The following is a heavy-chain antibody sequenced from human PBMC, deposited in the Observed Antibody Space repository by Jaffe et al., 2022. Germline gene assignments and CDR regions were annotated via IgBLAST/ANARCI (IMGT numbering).Heavy chain of an antibody. CDR1: GFTFSSYW. J-gene: IGHJ4*02. CDR2: IKQDGSEK. V-gene: IGHV3-7*01. CDR3: ARDRDIAVADFIDY. D-gene: IGHD6-19*01. Sequence: EVQLVESGGGLVQPGGSLRLSCAASGFTFSSYWMSWVRQAPGKGLEWVANIKQDGSEKYYVDSVKGRFTISRDNAKNSLYLQMNSLRAEDTAVYYCARDRDIAVADFIDYWGQGTLVTVSS.